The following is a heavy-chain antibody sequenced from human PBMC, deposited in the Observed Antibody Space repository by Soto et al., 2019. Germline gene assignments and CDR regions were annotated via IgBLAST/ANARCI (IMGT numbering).Heavy chain of an antibody. CDR1: GFTFSSYS. D-gene: IGHD2-21*02. V-gene: IGHV3-21*01. CDR3: ARDDLDGGDY. J-gene: IGHJ4*02. CDR2: ISSSSSYI. Sequence: EVQLVESGGGLVKPGGSLRLSCAASGFTFSSYSMNWVRQAPGKGLEWVSSISSSSSYIYYADSVKGRFTISRDNAKNSRYLQMNSLRAEDTAVYYCARDDLDGGDYWGQGTLVTVSS.